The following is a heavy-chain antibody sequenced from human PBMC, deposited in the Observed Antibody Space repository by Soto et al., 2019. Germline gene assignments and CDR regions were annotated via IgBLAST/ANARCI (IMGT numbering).Heavy chain of an antibody. CDR1: GGTFSTYG. Sequence: QVQLVQYGAEVKKPGSSVKVSCQVSGGTFSTYGLGWVRQAPGQGLEWMGAIIPFVGTANYAQKFRDRVTITADRSTTTTYMEVKGMKLEDTAVYYCVRRTEGKEGYSYWRPGTLVSVS. CDR2: IIPFVGTA. CDR3: VRRTEGKEGYSY. J-gene: IGHJ4*02. D-gene: IGHD1-26*01. V-gene: IGHV1-69*06.